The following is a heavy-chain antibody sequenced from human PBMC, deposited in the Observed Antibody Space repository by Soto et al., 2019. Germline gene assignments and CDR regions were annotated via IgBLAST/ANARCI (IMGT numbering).Heavy chain of an antibody. CDR2: ISYSGST. CDR1: GGSISSSF. J-gene: IGHJ6*02. Sequence: SETLSLTCSVSGGSISSSFWSWIRQPPGKELEWIGYISYSGSTTYNPSLKSRITLSVDTSKNQFSLRVASVTAADTAVYYCARGHRAMEYYYYYGMDVWGQGTTATVSS. D-gene: IGHD5-18*01. CDR3: ARGHRAMEYYYYYGMDV. V-gene: IGHV4-59*01.